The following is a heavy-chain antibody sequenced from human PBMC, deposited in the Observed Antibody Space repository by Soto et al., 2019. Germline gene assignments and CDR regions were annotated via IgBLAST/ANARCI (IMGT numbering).Heavy chain of an antibody. CDR2: ISDGGDLI. CDR3: AKRQGTGLAAKNFDF. V-gene: IGHV3-23*01. CDR1: GFPFSNHA. D-gene: IGHD2-15*01. J-gene: IGHJ4*02. Sequence: PGGSLRLSCAASGFPFSNHAMSWVRQAPGKGLEWVSRISDGGDLIYYADSVKGRFSMSRDNSENMLYLQMTNLRAEDTAIYFCAKRQGTGLAAKNFDFWGQGTLVTVSS.